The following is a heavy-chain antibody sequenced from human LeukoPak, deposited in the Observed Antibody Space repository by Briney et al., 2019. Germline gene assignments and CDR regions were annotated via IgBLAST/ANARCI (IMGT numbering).Heavy chain of an antibody. Sequence: GGSLRLSCAASGFTFSSYSMNWVRQAPGKGLEWVSSISSSSSYIYYADSVKGRFTISRDNSKNSLYLQMNSLRAEDTAVYYCARDFGQAHYSSSWYWSYWGQGTLVTVSS. CDR2: ISSSSSYI. J-gene: IGHJ4*02. CDR3: ARDFGQAHYSSSWYWSY. V-gene: IGHV3-21*01. D-gene: IGHD6-13*01. CDR1: GFTFSSYS.